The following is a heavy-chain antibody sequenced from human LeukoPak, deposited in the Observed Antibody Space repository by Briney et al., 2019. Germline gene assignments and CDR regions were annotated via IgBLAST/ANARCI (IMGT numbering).Heavy chain of an antibody. CDR1: GFTLSSYS. J-gene: IGHJ4*02. Sequence: PGGSLRLSCAAYGFTLSSYSMNWVRQAPGKGLEWVSYISSSSSTIYYADSVKGRFTISRDNAKNSLYLHMNSLRDEDTAVYYSAIDPWSVYDHLSSSIHTPFDYWGQGTLVTVSS. CDR2: ISSSSSTI. CDR3: AIDPWSVYDHLSSSIHTPFDY. V-gene: IGHV3-48*02. D-gene: IGHD5/OR15-5a*01.